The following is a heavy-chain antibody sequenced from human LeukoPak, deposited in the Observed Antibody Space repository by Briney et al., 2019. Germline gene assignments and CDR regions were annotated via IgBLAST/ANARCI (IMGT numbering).Heavy chain of an antibody. CDR3: AAERDDYVGTDV. V-gene: IGHV1-58*01. Sequence: ASVKVSCKASGFTFTSSAVQWVRQARGQRLEWMGWIVVGSGNTNYAQKFQERVTITRDMSTSTAYMELSSLRSEDTAVYYCAAERDDYVGTDVWGQGTTVTVSS. D-gene: IGHD5-24*01. CDR2: IVVGSGNT. CDR1: GFTFTSSA. J-gene: IGHJ6*02.